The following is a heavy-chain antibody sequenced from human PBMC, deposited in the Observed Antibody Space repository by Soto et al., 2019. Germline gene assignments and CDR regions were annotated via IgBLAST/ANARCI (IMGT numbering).Heavy chain of an antibody. Sequence: QVQLQESGPGLVKPSQTLSLTCTVSGGSINSGGYYWSWIRKHPGKGLEWIGSIYYSGSTYCNPSLKSRVTISVDTSKNQLSLKLSSVTAADTAFYYCARDEWGGSVLAAFDIWGQGTMVTVSS. D-gene: IGHD3-16*01. CDR3: ARDEWGGSVLAAFDI. J-gene: IGHJ3*02. CDR1: GGSINSGGYY. CDR2: IYYSGST. V-gene: IGHV4-31*03.